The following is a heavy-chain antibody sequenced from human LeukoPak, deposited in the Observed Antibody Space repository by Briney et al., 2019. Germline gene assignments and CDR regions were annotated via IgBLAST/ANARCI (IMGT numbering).Heavy chain of an antibody. V-gene: IGHV3-48*01. J-gene: IGHJ3*02. CDR2: ISSSSSTI. CDR1: GFTFSSYS. Sequence: TGGSLRLSCAASGFTFSSYSMNWVRQAPGKGLEWVSYISSSSSTIYYADSVKGRFTISRDSAKNSLYLQMNSLRAEDTAVYYCTANPRSTDAFDIWGQGTMVTVSS. D-gene: IGHD2-2*01. CDR3: TANPRSTDAFDI.